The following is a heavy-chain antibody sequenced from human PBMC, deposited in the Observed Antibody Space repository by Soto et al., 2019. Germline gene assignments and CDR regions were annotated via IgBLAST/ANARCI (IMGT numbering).Heavy chain of an antibody. J-gene: IGHJ4*02. V-gene: IGHV1-46*02. CDR2: IHPSGGGS. Sequence: QVQLVQSGAEVKKPGASVKVSCKPSGYTLNTYYLHWVRQAPGQGLEWMGIIHPSGGGSTYAQKFLGRVTXPRXXSXRTVFIELSSLRSADTAVYYWARGGHIAVVTDSFDYWGQGTLVTVSS. CDR3: ARGGHIAVVTDSFDY. CDR1: GYTLNTYY. D-gene: IGHD2-21*02.